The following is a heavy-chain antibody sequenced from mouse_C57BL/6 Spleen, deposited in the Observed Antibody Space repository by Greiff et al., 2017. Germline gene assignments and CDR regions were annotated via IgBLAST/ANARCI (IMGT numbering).Heavy chain of an antibody. D-gene: IGHD1-1*01. CDR3: ARSGHYYGSSHWYFDV. Sequence: VQLQQSGPELVKPGASVKISCKASGYTFTDYYINWVKQRPGQGLEWIGWIYPGSGNTKYNEKFKGKATLTVDTSSSTAYMQLGSLTSEDSAVYCCARSGHYYGSSHWYFDVWGTGTTVTVSS. J-gene: IGHJ1*03. V-gene: IGHV1-84*01. CDR1: GYTFTDYY. CDR2: IYPGSGNT.